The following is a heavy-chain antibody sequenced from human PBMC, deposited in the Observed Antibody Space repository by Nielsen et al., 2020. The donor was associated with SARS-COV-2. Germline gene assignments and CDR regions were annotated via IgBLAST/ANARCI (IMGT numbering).Heavy chain of an antibody. Sequence: SLKISCAASGFTFDDYAMHWVRQAPGKGLEWVSGISRNSGSIGYADSVKGRFTISRDNAKNSLYLQMNSLRAEDTAVYYCARDHLGYSYGSDYWGQGTLVTVSS. D-gene: IGHD5-18*01. V-gene: IGHV3-9*01. CDR3: ARDHLGYSYGSDY. CDR1: GFTFDDYA. CDR2: ISRNSGSI. J-gene: IGHJ4*02.